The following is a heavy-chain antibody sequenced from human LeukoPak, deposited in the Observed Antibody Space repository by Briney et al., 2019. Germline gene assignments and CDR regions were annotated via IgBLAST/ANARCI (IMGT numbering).Heavy chain of an antibody. CDR3: ARAKLQKIFQPYYYYYGMDV. CDR1: GYTFTGYY. V-gene: IGHV1-2*02. D-gene: IGHD2-15*01. J-gene: IGHJ6*02. Sequence: ASVKVSCKASGYTFTGYYMHWVRQAPGQGLEWMGWINPNSGGTNYAQKFQGRVTMTRDTSISTAYMELSRLRSDDTAVYYCARAKLQKIFQPYYYYYGMDVWGQGTTVTV. CDR2: INPNSGGT.